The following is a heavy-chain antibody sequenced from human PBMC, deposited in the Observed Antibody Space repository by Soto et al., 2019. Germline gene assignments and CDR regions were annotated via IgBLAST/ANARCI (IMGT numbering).Heavy chain of an antibody. J-gene: IGHJ6*03. CDR3: ARTDYGDYGPNYYYYYMDV. V-gene: IGHV4-59*08. CDR1: GGSISSYY. Sequence: SETLSLTCTVSGGSISSYYWSWIRQPPGKGLEWIGYIYYSGSTNYNPSLKSRVTISVDTSKNQFSLKLSSVTAADTAVYYCARTDYGDYGPNYYYYYMDVWGKGTTVTVSS. CDR2: IYYSGST. D-gene: IGHD4-17*01.